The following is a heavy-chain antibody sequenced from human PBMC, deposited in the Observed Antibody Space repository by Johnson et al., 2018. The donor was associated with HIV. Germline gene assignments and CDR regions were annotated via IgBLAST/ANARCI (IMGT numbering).Heavy chain of an antibody. D-gene: IGHD2-8*01. CDR3: ASDGVIPTGDAFDI. CDR1: GFTFSSYA. Sequence: QVQLVESGGGVVQPGRSLRLSCAASGFTFSSYAMHWVRQAPGKGLEWVAVISYDGSNKYYADSVKGRFTISRDNSKNTLYLQMNSLRAEDTAVYYCASDGVIPTGDAFDIWGQGTMFTVSS. CDR2: ISYDGSNK. J-gene: IGHJ3*02. V-gene: IGHV3-30*04.